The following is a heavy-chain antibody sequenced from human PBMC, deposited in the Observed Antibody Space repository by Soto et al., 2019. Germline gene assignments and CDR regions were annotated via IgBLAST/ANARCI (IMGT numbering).Heavy chain of an antibody. CDR2: TYYRSKWYN. D-gene: IGHD3-22*01. J-gene: IGHJ5*02. Sequence: SQTLSLTCAISGDSVSSNSAAWNWIRQSPSRGLEWLGRTYYRSKWYNDYAVSVKSRITINPDTSKNQFSLQLNSVTPEDTAVYYCARSTPRNYDSSGFHPGRFDPWGQGTLVTVS. CDR3: ARSTPRNYDSSGFHPGRFDP. CDR1: GDSVSSNSAA. V-gene: IGHV6-1*01.